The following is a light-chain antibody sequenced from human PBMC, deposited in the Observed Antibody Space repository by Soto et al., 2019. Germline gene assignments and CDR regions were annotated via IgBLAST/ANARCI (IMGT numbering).Light chain of an antibody. CDR3: QQYVSSPPYT. CDR2: GAS. Sequence: EIVLTQSPGTLSLSPGERATLSCRASQSVSSSYLAWYQQKPGQAPRLLIYGASSRATGIPDRFSGSGSGTDITLTISRLEPEDFAAYYCQQYVSSPPYTFGQGTKLEIK. V-gene: IGKV3-20*01. CDR1: QSVSSSY. J-gene: IGKJ2*01.